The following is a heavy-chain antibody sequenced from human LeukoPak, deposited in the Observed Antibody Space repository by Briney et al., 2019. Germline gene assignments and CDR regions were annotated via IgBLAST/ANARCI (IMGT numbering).Heavy chain of an antibody. J-gene: IGHJ4*02. D-gene: IGHD6-19*01. CDR2: ISYDGSNK. V-gene: IGHV3-30*04. CDR1: GFTFSSYA. Sequence: GGSLRLSCAASGFTFSSYAMHWVRQAPGKGLEWVAVISYDGSNKYYADSVKGRFTISRDNSKNTLYLQMNSLRAEDTAVYYCASSIAVAVTGVYDYWGQGTLVTVSS. CDR3: ASSIAVAVTGVYDY.